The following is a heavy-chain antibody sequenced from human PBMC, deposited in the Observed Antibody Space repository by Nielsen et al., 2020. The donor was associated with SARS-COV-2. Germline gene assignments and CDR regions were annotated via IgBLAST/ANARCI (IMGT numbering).Heavy chain of an antibody. CDR3: ARGTNWGLGPFDY. J-gene: IGHJ4*02. Sequence: SETLSLTCTVSGGSVSSGSYYWSWIRQPPGKGLEWIGYIYYSGSTNYNPSLKSRVTISVDTSKNQFSLKLSSVTAADTAMYYCARGTNWGLGPFDYWGQGTLVTVSS. CDR1: GGSVSSGSYY. CDR2: IYYSGST. V-gene: IGHV4-61*01. D-gene: IGHD7-27*01.